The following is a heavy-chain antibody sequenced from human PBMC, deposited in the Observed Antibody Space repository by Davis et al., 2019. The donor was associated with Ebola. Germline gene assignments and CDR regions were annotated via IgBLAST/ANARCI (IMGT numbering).Heavy chain of an antibody. D-gene: IGHD2-2*01. CDR2: INHSGST. V-gene: IGHV4-34*01. J-gene: IGHJ4*02. CDR3: ARKRVLAAMPHFDC. Sequence: MPSETLSLTCAVYGGSFSGYYWSWIRQPPGKGLEWIGEINHSGSTNYNPSLKSRVTISVDTSKNQFSLKLSSVTAADTAVYYCARKRVLAAMPHFDCWGQGTLVTVSS. CDR1: GGSFSGYY.